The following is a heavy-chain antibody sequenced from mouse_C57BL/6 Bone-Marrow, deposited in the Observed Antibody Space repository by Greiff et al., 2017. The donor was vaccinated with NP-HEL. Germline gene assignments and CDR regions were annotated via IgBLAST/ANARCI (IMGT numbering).Heavy chain of an antibody. J-gene: IGHJ3*01. CDR2: IRNKANGYTT. D-gene: IGHD1-1*01. Sequence: EVQRVESGGGLVQPGGSLSLSCAASGFTFTDYYMSWVRQPPGKALEWLGFIRNKANGYTTEYSASVKGRFTISRDNSQSILYLQMNALRAEDSATYYCASLYYYGIDFAYWGQGTLVTVSA. CDR1: GFTFTDYY. CDR3: ASLYYYGIDFAY. V-gene: IGHV7-3*01.